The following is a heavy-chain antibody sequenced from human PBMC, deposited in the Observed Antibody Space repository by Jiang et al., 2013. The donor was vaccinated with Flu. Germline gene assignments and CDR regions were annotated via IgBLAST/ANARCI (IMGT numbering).Heavy chain of an antibody. CDR2: SITGGTP. CDR3: ARLGAALDY. J-gene: IGHJ4*02. D-gene: IGHD6-6*01. Sequence: GSVSSGDFYWNWIRQAPGRDWNGLVISITGGTPTTTLLKSRVTISADKSKNHFSLKMTSVTAADTAVYYCARLGAALDYWGQGALVTVSS. CDR1: GSVSSGDFY. V-gene: IGHV4-61*03.